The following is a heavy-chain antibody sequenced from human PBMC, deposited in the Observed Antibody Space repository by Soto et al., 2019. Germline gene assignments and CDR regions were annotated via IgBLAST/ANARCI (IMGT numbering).Heavy chain of an antibody. D-gene: IGHD1-1*01. V-gene: IGHV3-11*05. CDR1: GFSISDHY. Sequence: QVQLVESGGGLVKPGGSLRLTCAASGFSISDHYMSWIRQAPGKGLEWVSYSSNSGTFTKYAASVKGRFSISRDNAKNSLYLEINSLRGEDTAIYYCARSGDNYKVLGYCGQGTPVTVSS. J-gene: IGHJ4*02. CDR2: SSNSGTFT. CDR3: ARSGDNYKVLGY.